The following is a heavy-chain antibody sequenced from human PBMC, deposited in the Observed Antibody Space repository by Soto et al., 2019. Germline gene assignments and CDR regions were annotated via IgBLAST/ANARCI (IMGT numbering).Heavy chain of an antibody. V-gene: IGHV5-51*01. D-gene: IGHD5-12*01. Sequence: PGESLKISCKGSGYSFTRYWIGWVRQMPGKGLEWMGVIYPGDSDTRYSPSFQGQVTISADKSISTAYLQWSSLKASDTAMYYCARHGGDEYRPMDVWGQGTTVTLSS. CDR2: IYPGDSDT. J-gene: IGHJ6*02. CDR1: GYSFTRYW. CDR3: ARHGGDEYRPMDV.